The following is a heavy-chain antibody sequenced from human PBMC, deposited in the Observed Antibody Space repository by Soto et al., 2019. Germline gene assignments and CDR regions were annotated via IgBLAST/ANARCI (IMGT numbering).Heavy chain of an antibody. D-gene: IGHD4-17*01. CDR1: GYTFTSYG. Sequence: ASVKVSCKASGYTFTSYGISWVRQAPGQGLEWMGWISAYNGNTNYAQKLQGRVTMTTDTSTSTAYMELSSLRSEDTAVYYCAAGITVTTLGYWGQGTLVTVSS. CDR3: AAGITVTTLGY. V-gene: IGHV1-18*04. CDR2: ISAYNGNT. J-gene: IGHJ4*02.